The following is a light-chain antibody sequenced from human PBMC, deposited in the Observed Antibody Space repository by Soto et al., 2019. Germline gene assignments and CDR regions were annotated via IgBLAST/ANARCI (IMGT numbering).Light chain of an antibody. Sequence: DIQMTQSPSSLSASVGDRVTITCGASQSISSYLNWYQQKPGKAPKLLIYAASSLQSGVPSRFSGSGSGTDFTLTISSLQPEDFATYYCQQSYSTLKITFGQGTRLEIK. J-gene: IGKJ5*01. V-gene: IGKV1-39*01. CDR2: AAS. CDR3: QQSYSTLKIT. CDR1: QSISSY.